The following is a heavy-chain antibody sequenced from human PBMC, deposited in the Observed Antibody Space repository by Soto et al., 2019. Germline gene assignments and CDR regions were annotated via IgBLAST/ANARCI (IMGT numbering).Heavy chain of an antibody. V-gene: IGHV3-7*01. Sequence: EVQLVESGGGLVQPGGSLRLSCAASGFTFSSYWMSWVRQAPGKGLEWVANIKQDGSEKYYVDSVKGRFTISRDNAKNSLYLQMNSLRDEDTAVYYCARLGGYYGSWSQFENYYYYGMDVWGQGTTVTVSS. CDR2: IKQDGSEK. J-gene: IGHJ6*02. CDR1: GFTFSSYW. CDR3: ARLGGYYGSWSQFENYYYYGMDV. D-gene: IGHD3-10*01.